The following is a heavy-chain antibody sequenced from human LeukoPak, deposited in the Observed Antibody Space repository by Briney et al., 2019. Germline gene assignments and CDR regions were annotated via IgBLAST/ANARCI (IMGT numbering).Heavy chain of an antibody. V-gene: IGHV3-23*01. CDR2: ISGSGGST. D-gene: IGHD3-22*01. CDR3: AKASMDYYDSSGYYFYYYYYGMDV. Sequence: GGSLRLSCAASGFTFSSYAMSWVRQAPGKGLEWVSAISGSGGSTYYADSVKGRFTISRDNSKNTLYLQMNSLRAEDTAVYYCAKASMDYYDSSGYYFYYYYYGMDVWGQGTTVTVSS. J-gene: IGHJ6*02. CDR1: GFTFSSYA.